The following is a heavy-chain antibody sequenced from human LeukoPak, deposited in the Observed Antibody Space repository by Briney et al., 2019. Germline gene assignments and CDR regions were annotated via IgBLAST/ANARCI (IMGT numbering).Heavy chain of an antibody. Sequence: PGGSLRLSCAASGFTFSSYGMHWVRQAPGKGLEWVAVISYDGSNKYYADSVKGRFTISRDNSKNTLYLQMNSLRAEDTAVYYCASSLWFGELLFDIDYWGQGTLVTVSS. J-gene: IGHJ4*02. CDR2: ISYDGSNK. CDR3: ASSLWFGELLFDIDY. V-gene: IGHV3-30*03. D-gene: IGHD3-10*01. CDR1: GFTFSSYG.